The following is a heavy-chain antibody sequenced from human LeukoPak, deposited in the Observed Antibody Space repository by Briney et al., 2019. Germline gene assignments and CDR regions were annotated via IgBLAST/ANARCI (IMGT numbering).Heavy chain of an antibody. CDR2: IYHSGST. Sequence: TSETLSLTCTVSGYSISSGYYWGWIRQPPGKGLEWIGSIYHSGSTYYNPSLKSRVTISVDTSKNQFSLKLSSVTAADTAVYYCARDGHYYDSSGYSPALYWGQGTLVTVSS. J-gene: IGHJ4*02. V-gene: IGHV4-38-2*02. CDR1: GYSISSGYY. D-gene: IGHD3-22*01. CDR3: ARDGHYYDSSGYSPALY.